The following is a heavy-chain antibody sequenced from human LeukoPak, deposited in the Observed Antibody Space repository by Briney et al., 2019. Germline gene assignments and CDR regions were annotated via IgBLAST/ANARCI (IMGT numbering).Heavy chain of an antibody. V-gene: IGHV4-59*01. Sequence: SETLSLTCTVSGGSISSYYWSWIRQPPGKGLEWIGYIYYSGSTNYNPSLKSRVTISVDTSKNQFSLKLSSVTAANTAVYYCARINGQFDYWGQGTLVTVSS. J-gene: IGHJ4*02. CDR3: ARINGQFDY. CDR1: GGSISSYY. CDR2: IYYSGST. D-gene: IGHD2-8*01.